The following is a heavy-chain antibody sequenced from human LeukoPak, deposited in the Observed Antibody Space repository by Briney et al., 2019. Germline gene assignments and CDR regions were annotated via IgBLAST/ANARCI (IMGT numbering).Heavy chain of an antibody. CDR1: GFTFSSYA. CDR3: AKWVFKVYGDYL. J-gene: IGHJ5*02. CDR2: ISGSDGST. V-gene: IGHV3-23*01. Sequence: GGSLRLSCVASGFTFSSYAMSWVRQAPGKGLEWVSTISGSDGSTYYADSVKGRFTISRDNSKNTLYLQMNNLRAEDTAVYYCAKWVFKVYGDYLWGQGTLVTVSS. D-gene: IGHD4-17*01.